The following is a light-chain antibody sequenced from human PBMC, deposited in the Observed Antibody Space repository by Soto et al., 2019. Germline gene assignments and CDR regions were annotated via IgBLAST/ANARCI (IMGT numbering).Light chain of an antibody. CDR2: GAS. J-gene: IGKJ4*01. Sequence: EIVLTQSPGTLSLSPGERATLSCRASQSVSNSYLAWYQQKPGPAPRLLISGASSRATGIPDRFSGSGSGTDFTLTISRLEPEDFAVYYCQQYGSSPLTFGGGTKVEIK. CDR3: QQYGSSPLT. CDR1: QSVSNSY. V-gene: IGKV3-20*01.